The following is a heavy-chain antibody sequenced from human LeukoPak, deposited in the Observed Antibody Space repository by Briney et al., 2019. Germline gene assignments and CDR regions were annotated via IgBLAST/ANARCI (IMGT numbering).Heavy chain of an antibody. V-gene: IGHV3-23*01. CDR3: AKDPESGSYFTFDY. J-gene: IGHJ4*02. CDR2: ISGSGGST. CDR1: GFTFSSYA. Sequence: SGGSLRLSCAASGFTFSSYAMSWVRQAPGKGLEWVSAISGSGGSTYYADSVKGRFTISRDNSKNTLYLQMNSLRAEDTAVYYCAKDPESGSYFTFDYWGQGTLVTVSS. D-gene: IGHD1-26*01.